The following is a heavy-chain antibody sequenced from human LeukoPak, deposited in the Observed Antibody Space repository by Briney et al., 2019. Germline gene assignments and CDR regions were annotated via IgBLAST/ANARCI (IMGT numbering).Heavy chain of an antibody. D-gene: IGHD6-13*01. J-gene: IGHJ4*02. CDR2: ISGSGSSI. CDR3: ARDSAGNDY. V-gene: IGHV3-11*04. Sequence: GGSLRLSCAASGFTFSDYYMSWIRQAPGKGLEGVSYISGSGSSIYYADSVKGRFTISRDTAKNSLYLQMNSLRAEDTAMYYCARDSAGNDYWGQGTLVTVSS. CDR1: GFTFSDYY.